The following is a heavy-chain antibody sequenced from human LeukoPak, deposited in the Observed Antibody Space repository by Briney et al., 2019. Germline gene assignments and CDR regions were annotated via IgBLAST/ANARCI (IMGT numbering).Heavy chain of an antibody. J-gene: IGHJ4*02. CDR2: MSTSGTIT. V-gene: IGHV3-48*03. CDR1: GFTFSSYE. Sequence: GGSLRLSCAASGFTFSSYEMNWIRQAPGKGLEWVSYMSTSGTITYYGDSVKGRFTISRDNAQKSLYLQMNSLRAEDTAVYYCARGSMCSGGICYSARCFDYWGQGTLLTVSS. D-gene: IGHD2-15*01. CDR3: ARGSMCSGGICYSARCFDY.